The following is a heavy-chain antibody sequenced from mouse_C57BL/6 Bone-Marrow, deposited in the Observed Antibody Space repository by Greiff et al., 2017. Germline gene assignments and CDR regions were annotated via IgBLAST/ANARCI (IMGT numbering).Heavy chain of an antibody. Sequence: QVQLQQPGPELVMPGASVKLSCKASGYTFTSYWMHWVKQRPGQGLEWIGEIDPSDSYTNYNQKFKGKSTLTVDKSSSTAYMQLSSLTSEDSAVYYCARDGYYFDYWGQGTTLTVSS. V-gene: IGHV1-69*01. CDR3: ARDGYYFDY. J-gene: IGHJ2*01. CDR2: IDPSDSYT. CDR1: GYTFTSYW.